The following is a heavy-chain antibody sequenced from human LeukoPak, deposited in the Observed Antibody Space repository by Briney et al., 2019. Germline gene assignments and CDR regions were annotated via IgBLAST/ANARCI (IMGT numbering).Heavy chain of an antibody. V-gene: IGHV3-49*04. CDR2: IRSKAYGGTT. J-gene: IGHJ4*02. Sequence: GGSLRLSCTASGSTFGDYAMSWVRQAPGKGLEWVGFIRSKAYGGTTEYAASVKGRFTISRDDSKSIAYLQMNSLKAEDTAVYYCTRVESSRGVDYWGQGTLVTVSS. D-gene: IGHD2-2*01. CDR1: GSTFGDYA. CDR3: TRVESSRGVDY.